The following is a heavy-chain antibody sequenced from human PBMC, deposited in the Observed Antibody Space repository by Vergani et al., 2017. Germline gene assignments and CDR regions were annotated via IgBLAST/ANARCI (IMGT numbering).Heavy chain of an antibody. CDR1: EYSFGNYW. V-gene: IGHV5-51*01. CDR2: IYPADSDT. J-gene: IGHJ4*02. D-gene: IGHD1-1*01. Sequence: EVELVQSGPEMRKPGESLKISCKGSEYSFGNYWIGWVRQMPGKGLEWMGIIYPADSDTRNSPSFQGQFTSSADKSISTASLHWDSLKAADTALYYCARHTTYTDSWGQGTLVTVSS. CDR3: ARHTTYTDS.